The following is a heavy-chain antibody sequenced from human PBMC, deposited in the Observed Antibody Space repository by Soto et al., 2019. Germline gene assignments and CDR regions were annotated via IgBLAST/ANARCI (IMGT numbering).Heavy chain of an antibody. CDR2: ISYDGSDK. CDR1: GITFSSYA. CDR3: ASDPDTMLLVP. D-gene: IGHD3-22*01. V-gene: IGHV3-30-3*01. J-gene: IGHJ5*02. Sequence: QVQLVESGGGVVQPGRSLRLSCAASGITFSSYAMHWVRQAPGKGLEWVALISYDGSDKYFADSVKGRFTISRDNSKNTLYLQMSSLRAEDTAVYYCASDPDTMLLVPWGQGTLVTVSS.